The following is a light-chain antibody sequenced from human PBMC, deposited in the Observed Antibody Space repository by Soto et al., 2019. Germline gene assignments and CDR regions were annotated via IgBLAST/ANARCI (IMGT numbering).Light chain of an antibody. V-gene: IGKV3-20*01. CDR3: QQYGPSPLYP. CDR2: ATY. Sequence: VLTQSPGTLSLSPGERATLSCRAGQSVSSGYLAWYQQKPGQAPRLLIYATYTRATGIPDRCSGSGSGTDFTLTISRLQPEDCAVYYCQQYGPSPLYPFGGGTKLEIK. J-gene: IGKJ2*01. CDR1: QSVSSGY.